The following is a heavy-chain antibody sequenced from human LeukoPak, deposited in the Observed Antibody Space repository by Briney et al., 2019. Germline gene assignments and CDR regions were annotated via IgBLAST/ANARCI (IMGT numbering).Heavy chain of an antibody. CDR3: ARGLGNRNWFDP. Sequence: PGGSLRLSCAAPGFTFSSYAMSWVRQAPGKGLEWVSAISGSGGSTYYADSVKGRFTISRDNSKNTLYLQMNSLRAEDTAVYYCARGLGNRNWFDPWGQGTLVTVSS. CDR1: GFTFSSYA. D-gene: IGHD2/OR15-2a*01. J-gene: IGHJ5*02. V-gene: IGHV3-23*01. CDR2: ISGSGGST.